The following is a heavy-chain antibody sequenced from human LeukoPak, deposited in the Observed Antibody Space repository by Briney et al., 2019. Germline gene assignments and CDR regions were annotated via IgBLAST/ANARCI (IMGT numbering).Heavy chain of an antibody. CDR1: GGTFSSYA. D-gene: IGHD2-21*02. J-gene: IGHJ2*01. CDR3: ARTISLAYCGGVCPRPAPWYFDL. Sequence: SVKVSCKASGGTFSSYAISWVRQAPGQGLEWMGRIIPILGITNYAQKFQGRVTITADKSTSTAYMELSSLRSEDTAVYYCARTISLAYCGGVCPRPAPWYFDLWGRGTLVTVSS. V-gene: IGHV1-69*04. CDR2: IIPILGIT.